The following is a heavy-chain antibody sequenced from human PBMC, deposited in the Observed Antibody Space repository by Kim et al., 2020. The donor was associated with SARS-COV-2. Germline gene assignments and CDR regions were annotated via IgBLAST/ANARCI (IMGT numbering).Heavy chain of an antibody. J-gene: IGHJ4*02. V-gene: IGHV1-69*13. D-gene: IGHD2-2*01. CDR3: ARGHSYCSSTSCYQHIVGYYFDY. CDR1: GGTFSSYA. Sequence: SVKVSCKASGGTFSSYAISWVRQAPGQGLEWMGGIIPIFGTANYAQKFQGRVTITAGESTSTAYMELSSLRSEDTAVYYCARGHSYCSSTSCYQHIVGYYFDYWGQGTLVTVSS. CDR2: IIPIFGTA.